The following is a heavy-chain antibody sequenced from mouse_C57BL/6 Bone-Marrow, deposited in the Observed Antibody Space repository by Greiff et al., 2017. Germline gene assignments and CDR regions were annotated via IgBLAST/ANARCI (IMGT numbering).Heavy chain of an antibody. CDR3: ARGYGTYVLAMDD. Sequence: QVQLQQSGAELVRPGTSVKVSCKASGYAFTSYLIEWVKQRPGQGLEWIGVINPGGGGTNYNEKLKGKATLTADKSSSTAYMQLSSLTSEDSAVYYCARGYGTYVLAMDDWGQGTSVTVAS. V-gene: IGHV1-54*01. J-gene: IGHJ4*01. CDR1: GYAFTSYL. D-gene: IGHD2-10*02. CDR2: INPGGGGT.